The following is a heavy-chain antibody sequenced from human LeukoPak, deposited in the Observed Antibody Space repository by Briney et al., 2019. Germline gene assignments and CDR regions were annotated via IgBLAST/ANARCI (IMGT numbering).Heavy chain of an antibody. V-gene: IGHV3-21*01. J-gene: IGHJ4*02. CDR2: ISSSSSYI. Sequence: GALRLSCAASGFTFSSYSMNWVRQAPGKGLEWVSSISSSSSYIYYAYSVKGRFTISRDTAKTSLYLQMNSLGAEATAVYYCARDLPLVRGVYAFDYWGQGTLVTVSS. CDR1: GFTFSSYS. D-gene: IGHD3-10*01. CDR3: ARDLPLVRGVYAFDY.